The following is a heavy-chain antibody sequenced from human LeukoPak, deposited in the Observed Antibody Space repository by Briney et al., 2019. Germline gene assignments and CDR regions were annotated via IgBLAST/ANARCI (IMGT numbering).Heavy chain of an antibody. J-gene: IGHJ4*02. CDR1: GFTFSGFA. V-gene: IGHV3-21*01. D-gene: IGHD3-10*02. CDR2: ISSSSSYI. CDR3: AREPVRGSQYYFDY. Sequence: GGSLRLSCAASGFTFSGFAMSWVRRTPGKGLEWVSSISSSSSYIYYADSVKGRFTISRDNAKNSLYLQMNSLRAEDTAVYYCAREPVRGSQYYFDYWGQGTLVTVSS.